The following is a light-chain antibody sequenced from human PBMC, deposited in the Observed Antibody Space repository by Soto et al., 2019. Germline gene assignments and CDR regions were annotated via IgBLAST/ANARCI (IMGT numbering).Light chain of an antibody. J-gene: IGLJ1*01. CDR1: SSDIGGHIS. V-gene: IGLV2-11*01. Sequence: QSARPRARSVPGAAGQAGTISCTGNSSDIGGHISVSWFQQHPGKAPKLMIYDVSKRPSGVPDRFSGSKSGNTASLTISGLPAEDGADYYCCSSAGAFYVFGXGAWSPS. CDR3: CSSAGAFYV. CDR2: DVS.